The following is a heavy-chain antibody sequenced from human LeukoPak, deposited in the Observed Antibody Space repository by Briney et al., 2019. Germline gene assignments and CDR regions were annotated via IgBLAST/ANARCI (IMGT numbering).Heavy chain of an antibody. D-gene: IGHD4-17*01. J-gene: IGHJ4*02. Sequence: SEPLSLTCSVSGGSISSSDYYWGWIRQPPGKGLEWIGSIYYSGSTYYNPSLKSRVTISVDTSKNQFSLKLNSVTAADTAVYYCARHPPRFYGDYGYFDYWGQGSLVTVSS. V-gene: IGHV4-39*01. CDR2: IYYSGST. CDR1: GGSISSSDYY. CDR3: ARHPPRFYGDYGYFDY.